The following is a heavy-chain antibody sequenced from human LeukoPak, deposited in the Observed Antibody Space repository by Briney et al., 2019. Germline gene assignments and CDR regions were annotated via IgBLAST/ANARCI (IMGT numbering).Heavy chain of an antibody. Sequence: SETLSLTCTVSGGSIRSYYWSWIRQPPGKGLEWIGEINHGGSTNYNPSLKSRVTISIDTSKNQFSLKLSSVTAADTAVHYCARYLDYGGNSRVFQHWGQGTLVTVSS. CDR1: GGSIRSYY. CDR2: INHGGST. V-gene: IGHV4-34*01. J-gene: IGHJ1*01. CDR3: ARYLDYGGNSRVFQH. D-gene: IGHD4-23*01.